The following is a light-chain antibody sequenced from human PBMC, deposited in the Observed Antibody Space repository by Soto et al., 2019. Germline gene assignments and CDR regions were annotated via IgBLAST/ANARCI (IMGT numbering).Light chain of an antibody. CDR2: SNN. Sequence: SVLTQPPSASGTPGQRVTISCSGSSSNIGSKTVNWYQQLPGTAPKLLIYSNNQRPSGVPDRFSVSKSGTSASLAISGLQSEDEADYYCAAWDDSLNGVVFGGGTKLTVL. CDR1: SSNIGSKT. J-gene: IGLJ2*01. CDR3: AAWDDSLNGVV. V-gene: IGLV1-44*01.